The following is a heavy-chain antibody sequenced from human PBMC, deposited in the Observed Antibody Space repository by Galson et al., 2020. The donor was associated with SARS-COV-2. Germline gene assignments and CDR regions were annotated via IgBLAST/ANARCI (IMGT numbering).Heavy chain of an antibody. J-gene: IGHJ4*02. D-gene: IGHD3-10*01. Sequence: GESLKISCAASGFTFSSYGMHWVRQAPGKGLEWVAVISYDGSNKYYADSVKGRFTISRDNSKNTLYLQMNSLRAEDTAVYYCAKDYHDAGGGYFDYWGQGTLVTVSS. CDR3: AKDYHDAGGGYFDY. CDR2: ISYDGSNK. CDR1: GFTFSSYG. V-gene: IGHV3-30*18.